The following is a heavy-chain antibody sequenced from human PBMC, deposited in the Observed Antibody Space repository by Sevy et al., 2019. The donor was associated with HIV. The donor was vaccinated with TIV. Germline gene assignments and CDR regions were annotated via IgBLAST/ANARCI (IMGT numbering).Heavy chain of an antibody. V-gene: IGHV3-48*02. CDR1: GFTFSSYS. J-gene: IGHJ4*02. D-gene: IGHD3-22*01. CDR2: ISSSSSTI. CDR3: ARGPYDYDSSGYSLGVDY. Sequence: GGSLRLSCAASGFTFSSYSMNWVRQAPGKGLEWVSYISSSSSTIYYADSVKGRFTISRDNAKNSLYLQMNSLRDEDTAVYYCARGPYDYDSSGYSLGVDYWGQGTLVTVSS.